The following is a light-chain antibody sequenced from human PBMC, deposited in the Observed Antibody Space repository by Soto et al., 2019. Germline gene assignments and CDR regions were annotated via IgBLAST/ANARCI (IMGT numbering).Light chain of an antibody. Sequence: QSVLTQPPSASGSPGQSVTISCTGTSSDVGGYNYVSWYQQHPGKAPKLMIYEVSKRPSGVPDRFSGSKSGNTASLTVSGLQADEEADYYCSTYAGSNNLPVVFGGGTKLTVL. CDR2: EVS. V-gene: IGLV2-8*01. CDR1: SSDVGGYNY. CDR3: STYAGSNNLPVV. J-gene: IGLJ2*01.